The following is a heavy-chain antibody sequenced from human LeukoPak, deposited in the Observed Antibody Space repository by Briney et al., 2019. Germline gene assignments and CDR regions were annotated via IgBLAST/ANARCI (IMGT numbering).Heavy chain of an antibody. Sequence: GGSLRLSCAASGFTFNNYGMHWVRQAPGKGLEWLAFIRYDGSNTYYADSVKGRFTISRDNSKNTLYLQMNSLRAEDTAVYYCAALALGIDFDYWGQGTLVTVSS. J-gene: IGHJ4*02. CDR2: IRYDGSNT. CDR1: GFTFNNYG. CDR3: AALALGIDFDY. V-gene: IGHV3-30*02. D-gene: IGHD3-10*01.